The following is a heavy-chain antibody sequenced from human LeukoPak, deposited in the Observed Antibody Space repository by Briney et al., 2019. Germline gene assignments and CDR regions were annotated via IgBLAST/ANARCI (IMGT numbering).Heavy chain of an antibody. CDR3: ARDSLFGYFDY. D-gene: IGHD3-10*01. Sequence: PGGSLRLSCAASGFTFSSYAMHWVRQAPGKGLEYVSAISSNGGSTYYANSVKGRFTISRDNSKNTLYLQMGSLRAEDMAVYYCARDSLFGYFDYWGQGTLVTVSS. CDR1: GFTFSSYA. CDR2: ISSNGGST. J-gene: IGHJ4*02. V-gene: IGHV3-64*01.